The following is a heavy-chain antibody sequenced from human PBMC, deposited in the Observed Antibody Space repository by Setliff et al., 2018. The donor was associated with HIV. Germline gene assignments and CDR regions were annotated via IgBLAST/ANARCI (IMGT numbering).Heavy chain of an antibody. CDR1: RGTFSSFA. D-gene: IGHD6-19*01. CDR2: IIPTFGTS. CDR3: ARDGLLVAGIRFDY. Sequence: GASVKVSCKTSRGTFSSFALSWGRQAPGQGLEWMGGIIPTFGTSNYAQKFQGRVTITADESMTTAYMELSGLKYEDTAVYHCARDGLLVAGIRFDYWGQGTLVTVSS. J-gene: IGHJ4*02. V-gene: IGHV1-69*13.